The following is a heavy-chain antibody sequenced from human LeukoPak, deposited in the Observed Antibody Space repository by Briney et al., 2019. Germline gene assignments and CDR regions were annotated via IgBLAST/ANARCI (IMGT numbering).Heavy chain of an antibody. CDR2: IKQDGSKK. V-gene: IGHV3-7*04. CDR3: TRVGYIDEGIDY. J-gene: IGHJ4*02. D-gene: IGHD5-24*01. Sequence: GGSLRLSCVASGFPFSSYWMTWVRQAPGKGLECVANIKQDGSKKSYVDSVKGRFTISRDNAKNSLYLQMNSLRAEDTAIYYCTRVGYIDEGIDYWGQGTLVTVSS. CDR1: GFPFSSYW.